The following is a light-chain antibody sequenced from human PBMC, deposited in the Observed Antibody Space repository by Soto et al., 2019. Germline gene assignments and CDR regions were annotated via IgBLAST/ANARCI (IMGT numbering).Light chain of an antibody. CDR3: QQYGSSPPWT. Sequence: EIVLTQSPGTLSSSPGERATLSCRASQTVTSNYLAWYQQKPGQAPRLLFFGASIRATGLPDRFSGGGSGTDFTLTISRLEPEDFAVYYCQQYGSSPPWTFGQGTKV. CDR2: GAS. J-gene: IGKJ1*01. V-gene: IGKV3-20*01. CDR1: QTVTSNY.